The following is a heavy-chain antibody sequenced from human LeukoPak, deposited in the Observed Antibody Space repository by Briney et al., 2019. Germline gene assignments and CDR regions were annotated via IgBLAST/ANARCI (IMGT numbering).Heavy chain of an antibody. D-gene: IGHD6-19*01. CDR3: AKEVAGTAFDI. V-gene: IGHV3-30*18. CDR1: GFTFSSYG. Sequence: GGSLRLSCAASGFTFSSYGMHWVRQAPGKGLEWVAVISYDGSNKYYADSVKGRFTISRDNSKNTLYLQMNSLRAEDTAVYYCAKEVAGTAFDIWGXXTXVTVSS. CDR2: ISYDGSNK. J-gene: IGHJ3*02.